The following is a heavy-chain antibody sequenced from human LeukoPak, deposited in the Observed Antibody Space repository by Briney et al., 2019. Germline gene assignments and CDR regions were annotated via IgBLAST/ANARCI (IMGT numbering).Heavy chain of an antibody. D-gene: IGHD3-9*01. V-gene: IGHV4-38-2*02. CDR2: IYHSGST. CDR1: GYSISSGYY. J-gene: IGHJ4*02. CDR3: ARLGLLQPIDY. Sequence: SETLSLTCTVSGYSISSGYYWGWIRQPPGKGLEWIGSIYHSGSTYYNPSLKSRVTISVDTSKNQFSLKLSSVTAADTAVYYCARLGLLQPIDYWGQGTLVTVSS.